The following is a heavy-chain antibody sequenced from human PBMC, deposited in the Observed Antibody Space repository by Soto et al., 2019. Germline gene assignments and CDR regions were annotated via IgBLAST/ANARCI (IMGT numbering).Heavy chain of an antibody. CDR3: ARWGYTGSSLY. D-gene: IGHD1-26*01. CDR2: ISHDGSNR. V-gene: IGHV3-30-3*01. CDR1: GFTFTDFA. Sequence: GESLKISCAASGFTFTDFAMHWVRQPPGKGLEWVAAISHDGSNRYYADSVKGRFTVSRDNPKNTLYLQMNTLSAEDTAIYYCARWGYTGSSLYWGQGTLVTVSS. J-gene: IGHJ4*02.